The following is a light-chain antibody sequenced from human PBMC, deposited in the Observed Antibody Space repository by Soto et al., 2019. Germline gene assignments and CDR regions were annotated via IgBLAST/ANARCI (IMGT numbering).Light chain of an antibody. V-gene: IGKV1-39*01. J-gene: IGKJ3*01. CDR2: GAS. Sequence: DIQMTQSPSSLSASVGDRVTITCRASQSISRYLNWYQQKVGKAPKLLIYGASSLHSGVPSRFSGSGSGTDFTLTISSLQPEDFATYYCQQSYSDIRTLGPGTKVDIK. CDR1: QSISRY. CDR3: QQSYSDIRT.